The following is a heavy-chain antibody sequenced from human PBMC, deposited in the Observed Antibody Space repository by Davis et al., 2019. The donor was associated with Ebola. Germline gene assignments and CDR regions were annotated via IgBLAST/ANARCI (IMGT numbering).Heavy chain of an antibody. Sequence: AASVKVSCKASGHTFTSYDINWVRQATGQGLEWMGWMNPNSGNAGYAQKFQGRVTMTRNTSITTAYMELSSLRSEDTAVYYCARVLTRPQRRWFDPWGQGTLVTVSS. CDR1: GHTFTSYD. CDR3: ARVLTRPQRRWFDP. CDR2: MNPNSGNA. D-gene: IGHD1-14*01. J-gene: IGHJ5*02. V-gene: IGHV1-8*01.